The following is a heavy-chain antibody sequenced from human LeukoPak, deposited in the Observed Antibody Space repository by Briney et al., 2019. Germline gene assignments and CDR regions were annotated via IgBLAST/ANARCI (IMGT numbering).Heavy chain of an antibody. Sequence: GASVKVSCKASGGTFSSYAISWVRQAPGQGLEWMGGIIPIFGTANYAQKFQGRVTITADESTSTAYMELSSLRSEDTAVYYCARPHGSGSYYYYGMDVWGQGTTVTVSS. CDR2: IIPIFGTA. V-gene: IGHV1-69*13. CDR1: GGTFSSYA. D-gene: IGHD3-10*01. CDR3: ARPHGSGSYYYYGMDV. J-gene: IGHJ6*02.